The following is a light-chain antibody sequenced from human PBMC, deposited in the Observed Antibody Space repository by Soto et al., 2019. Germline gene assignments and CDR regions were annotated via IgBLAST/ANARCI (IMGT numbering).Light chain of an antibody. V-gene: IGLV2-14*03. Sequence: QSALTQPASVSGSPGQSSTISCTGTSSDIGASNYVSWYQQQPDKAPKLIISDVNYRPSGISSRFSGSKSANTASLTISGLQAEDEAESFGSSYALLGGGTKLTVL. CDR2: DVN. J-gene: IGLJ3*02. CDR3: SSYAL. CDR1: SSDIGASNY.